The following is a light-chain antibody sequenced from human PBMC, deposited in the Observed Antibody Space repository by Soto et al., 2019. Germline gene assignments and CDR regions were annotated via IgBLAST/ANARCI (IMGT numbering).Light chain of an antibody. CDR3: QQRSSGPPHT. J-gene: IGKJ4*01. V-gene: IGKV3-11*01. Sequence: IVLTQSPATVSLSPGEIATLSCSSSERVGNYVAWSQEKPGQAPRHLIYDASNRATGIPPRFSGSGSATDFTLTISSLVHEDFAVYYCQQRSSGPPHTFGGGTQVE. CDR2: DAS. CDR1: ERVGNY.